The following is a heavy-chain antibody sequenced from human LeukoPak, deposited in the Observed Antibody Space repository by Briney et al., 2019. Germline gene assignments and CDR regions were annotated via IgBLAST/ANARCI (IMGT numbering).Heavy chain of an antibody. Sequence: SETLSLTCAVYGGSFSGYYWSWIRQPPGKGLEWIGEINHSGSTNYNPSLKSRVTISVDTSKNQFSLKLSSVTAADTAVYYCAGNGYNRLYYFDYWGQGTLVTVSS. CDR2: INHSGST. J-gene: IGHJ4*02. D-gene: IGHD5-24*01. V-gene: IGHV4-34*01. CDR3: AGNGYNRLYYFDY. CDR1: GGSFSGYY.